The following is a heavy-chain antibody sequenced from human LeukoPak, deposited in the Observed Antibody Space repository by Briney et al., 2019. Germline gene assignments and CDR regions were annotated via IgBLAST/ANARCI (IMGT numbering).Heavy chain of an antibody. Sequence: ASVKVSCRASGYTFTSYYMHWVRQAPGQGLEWMGIINPSGGSTSYAQKFQGRVTMTRDMSTSTVYMELSSLRSEDTAVYYCARARAAAGSYYYYMDVWGKGTTVTISS. J-gene: IGHJ6*03. CDR1: GYTFTSYY. CDR3: ARARAAAGSYYYYMDV. D-gene: IGHD6-13*01. CDR2: INPSGGST. V-gene: IGHV1-46*01.